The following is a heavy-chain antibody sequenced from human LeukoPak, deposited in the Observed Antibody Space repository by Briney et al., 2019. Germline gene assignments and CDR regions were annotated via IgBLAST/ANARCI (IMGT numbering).Heavy chain of an antibody. Sequence: SETLSLTCTVSGGSISSYYWSWIRQPPGKGLEWIGYIYYSGSTNYNPSLKSRVTISVDTSKNQFSLKLSSVTAADTAVYYCARLHSRPVKFDYWGQGTLVTVSS. CDR3: ARLHSRPVKFDY. D-gene: IGHD4-11*01. J-gene: IGHJ4*02. CDR2: IYYSGST. CDR1: GGSISSYY. V-gene: IGHV4-59*12.